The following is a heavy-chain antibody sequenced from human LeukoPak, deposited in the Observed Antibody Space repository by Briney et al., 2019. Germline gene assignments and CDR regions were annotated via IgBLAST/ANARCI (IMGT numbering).Heavy chain of an antibody. V-gene: IGHV3-23*01. CDR2: IGGRGGST. CDR3: AKELPYQLLRYYFDY. Sequence: PGGSLRLSCVGSGFTFSSYTMTWVRQAPGKGLEWVSAIGGRGGSTYYADSVKGRFTISRDNSKNTLYLQMNSLRAEDTAVYYCAKELPYQLLRYYFDYWGQGTLVTVSS. J-gene: IGHJ4*02. CDR1: GFTFSSYT. D-gene: IGHD2-2*01.